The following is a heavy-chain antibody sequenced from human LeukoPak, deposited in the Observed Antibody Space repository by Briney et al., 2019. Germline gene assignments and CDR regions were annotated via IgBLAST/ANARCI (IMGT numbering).Heavy chain of an antibody. CDR3: ATVKAKDAFDT. V-gene: IGHV1-2*02. CDR2: INPNSGGT. CDR1: GHTFTGYY. J-gene: IGHJ3*02. Sequence: ASVKVSCKTSGHTFTGYYIHWVRQAPGQGPEWMGWINPNSGGTNYAQKFQGRVTMTRDTSISTAYMELTRLGSDDTAVYYCATVKAKDAFDTWGQGTIVTVSS.